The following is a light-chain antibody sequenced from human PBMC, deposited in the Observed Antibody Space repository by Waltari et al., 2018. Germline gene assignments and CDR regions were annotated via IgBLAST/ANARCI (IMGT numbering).Light chain of an antibody. CDR1: SSDIGGYNY. CDR3: SSYAGSTFYV. J-gene: IGLJ1*01. Sequence: QSALTQPPSASGSPGQSVTISCTGTSSDIGGYNYVSWYQQHPGKAPKLMIYEVSKRPSGVPDRCSGSKSGNTASLTVSRLQADDEADYYCSSYAGSTFYVFGTGTKVTVL. V-gene: IGLV2-8*01. CDR2: EVS.